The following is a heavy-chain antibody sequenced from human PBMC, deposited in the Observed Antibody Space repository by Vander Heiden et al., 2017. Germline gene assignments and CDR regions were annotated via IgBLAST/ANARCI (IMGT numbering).Heavy chain of an antibody. CDR3: TTDPEDMIVVVLGGY. CDR1: GFTFSNAW. V-gene: IGHV3-15*07. Sequence: EVQLVESGGGLVKPGGSLRLSCAASGFTFSNAWMNWVRQAPEKGLEWVGRIKSKTDGGTTDYAAPVKGRFTISRDDSKNTLYLQMNSLKTEDTAVYYCTTDPEDMIVVVLGGYWGQGTLVTVSS. J-gene: IGHJ4*02. D-gene: IGHD3-22*01. CDR2: IKSKTDGGTT.